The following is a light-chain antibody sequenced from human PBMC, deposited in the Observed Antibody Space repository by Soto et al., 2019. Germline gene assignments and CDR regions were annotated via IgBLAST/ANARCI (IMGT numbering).Light chain of an antibody. CDR2: DAS. CDR3: QQYNSYSSFT. J-gene: IGKJ2*01. CDR1: QSISSW. Sequence: DIQMTQSPSTLSASVGDRVTITCRASQSISSWLAWFQQKPGKAPKVLIYDASSLQSGVPSRFSGSGSGTELTLIISSLQPDDFATYSCQQYNSYSSFTFGQGTKLDIK. V-gene: IGKV1-5*01.